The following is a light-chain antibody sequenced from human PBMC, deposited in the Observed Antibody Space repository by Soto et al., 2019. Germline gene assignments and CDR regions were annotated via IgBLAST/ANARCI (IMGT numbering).Light chain of an antibody. J-gene: IGLJ3*02. CDR2: SNN. CDR3: AAWDDSLNGPV. Sequence: QSVLTQPPSASGTPGQRVTISCSGSSSNIGSNSVNWYQQLPGPAPKLLIYSNNQRPSGVPDRFSGSKSGTSASLAISGLQSEDEDDYYCAAWDDSLNGPVFGGGTKVTVL. CDR1: SSNIGSNS. V-gene: IGLV1-44*01.